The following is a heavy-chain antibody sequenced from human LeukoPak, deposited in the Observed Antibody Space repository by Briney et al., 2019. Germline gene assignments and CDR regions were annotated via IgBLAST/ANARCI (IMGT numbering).Heavy chain of an antibody. Sequence: GGSLRLSCAAPGFTVITNDMTWVRQAPGKGLEWVSVRYSDGNKKYADSVQGRFTRARDNSKNTPYLEMNSLSPDDTAVYYCARGVEPLAANTLAYWGQGTLVTLHS. J-gene: IGHJ4*02. V-gene: IGHV3-53*01. CDR1: GFTVITND. D-gene: IGHD2-15*01. CDR3: ARGVEPLAANTLAY. CDR2: RYSDGNK.